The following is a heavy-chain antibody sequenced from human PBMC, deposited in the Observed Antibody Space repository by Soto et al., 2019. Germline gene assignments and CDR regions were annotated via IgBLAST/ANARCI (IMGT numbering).Heavy chain of an antibody. CDR1: GGSISSGDYY. J-gene: IGHJ5*02. D-gene: IGHD3-3*01. V-gene: IGHV4-30-4*01. CDR2: IYYSGGT. Sequence: SETLSLTCTVSGGSISSGDYYWSWIRQPPGKGLEWIGYIYYSGGTYYNPSLKSRVTISVDTSKNQFSLKLSSVTAADTAVYYCARDTSFSYDFWSGYYNRGNWFDPWGQGTLVTVSS. CDR3: ARDTSFSYDFWSGYYNRGNWFDP.